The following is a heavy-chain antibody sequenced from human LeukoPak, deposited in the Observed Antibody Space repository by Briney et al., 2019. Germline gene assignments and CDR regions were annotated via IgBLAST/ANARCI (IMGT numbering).Heavy chain of an antibody. CDR1: GGSISSYY. D-gene: IGHD5-18*01. CDR3: ARHSGGYSYGYFDS. J-gene: IGHJ4*02. Sequence: PSETLSLTCTVSGGSISSYYWIWIRQPPGKGLEWIGYIYYSGSTNYNPSLKSRLTMSVDTSKNQFSLKLSSVTAADTAVYYCARHSGGYSYGYFDSWGQGTLVTVSS. V-gene: IGHV4-59*08. CDR2: IYYSGST.